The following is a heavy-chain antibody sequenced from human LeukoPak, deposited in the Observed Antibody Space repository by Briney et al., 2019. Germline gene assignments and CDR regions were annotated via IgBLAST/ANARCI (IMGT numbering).Heavy chain of an antibody. V-gene: IGHV1-2*02. CDR2: INHNSGGT. J-gene: IGHJ4*02. CDR1: GYTFTGYY. D-gene: IGHD3-22*01. Sequence: ASVKVSCKASGYTFTGYYIHWVRQAPGQGREWVGWINHNSGGTNYAQKFQGRVTITRDTSISTAYMGLSRLRSDDTAVYYCARGSEAYYYDSSGYYYFDYWGQGTLVTVSS. CDR3: ARGSEAYYYDSSGYYYFDY.